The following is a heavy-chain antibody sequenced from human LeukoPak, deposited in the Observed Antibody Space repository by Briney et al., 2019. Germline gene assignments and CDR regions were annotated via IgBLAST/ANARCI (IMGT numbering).Heavy chain of an antibody. J-gene: IGHJ3*02. V-gene: IGHV3-23*01. CDR1: GFTVSTNY. Sequence: GGSLRLSCAASGFTVSTNYMTWVRQAPGKGLEWVSAISGSGGNTYYADSVKGRFTISRDNAKNTLYLQMNSLRAEDTAVYYCAKGSMIVVVGGAFDIWGQGTMVTVSS. CDR2: ISGSGGNT. CDR3: AKGSMIVVVGGAFDI. D-gene: IGHD3-22*01.